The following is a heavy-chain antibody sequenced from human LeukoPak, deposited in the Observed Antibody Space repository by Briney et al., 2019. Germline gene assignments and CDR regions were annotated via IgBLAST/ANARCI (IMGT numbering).Heavy chain of an antibody. V-gene: IGHV3-9*01. J-gene: IGHJ3*02. D-gene: IGHD6-13*01. CDR2: ISWNSGSI. CDR1: GFTFDDDG. CDR3: AKDIGPDSSSWYGAFDI. Sequence: GGSLRLSCAASGFTFDDDGMHWVRQAPGKGLEWVSGISWNSGSIGYADSVKGRFTISRDNAKNSLYLQMNSLRAEDTALYYCAKDIGPDSSSWYGAFDIWGQGTMVTVSS.